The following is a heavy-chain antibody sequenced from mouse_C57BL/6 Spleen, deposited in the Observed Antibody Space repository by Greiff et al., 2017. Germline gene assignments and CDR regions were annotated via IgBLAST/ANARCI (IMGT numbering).Heavy chain of an antibody. CDR3: TFYYYGVDFDV. CDR2: IDPEDGDT. D-gene: IGHD1-1*01. J-gene: IGHJ1*03. V-gene: IGHV14-1*01. CDR1: GFNIKDYY. Sequence: EVKLMESGAELVRPGASVKLSCTASGFNIKDYYMHWVKQRPEQGLEWIGRIDPEDGDTEYAPKFQGKATMTADTSSNTAYPQLSSLTSEDTAVYYCTFYYYGVDFDVWGTGTTVTVSS.